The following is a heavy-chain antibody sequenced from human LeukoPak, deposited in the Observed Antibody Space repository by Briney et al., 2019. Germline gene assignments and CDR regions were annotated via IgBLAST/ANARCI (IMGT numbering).Heavy chain of an antibody. J-gene: IGHJ5*02. CDR2: INHSGST. Sequence: SETLSLTCAVYGGSFSGYYWSWIRQPPGKGLEWIGEINHSGSTNYNPSLKSRVTISVDTSKNQFSLKLTSVTAADTAVYYCAREISPSGSRYFDWLLKNRWFDPWGQGTLGTVSS. CDR1: GGSFSGYY. CDR3: AREISPSGSRYFDWLLKNRWFDP. D-gene: IGHD3-9*01. V-gene: IGHV4-34*01.